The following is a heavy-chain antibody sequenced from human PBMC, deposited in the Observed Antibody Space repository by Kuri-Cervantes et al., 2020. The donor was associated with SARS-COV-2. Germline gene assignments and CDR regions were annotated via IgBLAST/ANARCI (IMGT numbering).Heavy chain of an antibody. CDR1: GYTFTGYY. CDR3: ARSTSFRRLVVISQGGAFDI. V-gene: IGHV1-2*04. CDR2: INPNSGGT. Sequence: AEVKVSCKASGYTFTGYYMHWVRQAPGQGLEWMGWINPNSGGTNYVQKFQGWVTMTRDTSISTAFMELSRLRTDDTAVYYCARSTSFRRLVVISQGGAFDIWGQGTMVTVSS. J-gene: IGHJ3*02. D-gene: IGHD3-22*01.